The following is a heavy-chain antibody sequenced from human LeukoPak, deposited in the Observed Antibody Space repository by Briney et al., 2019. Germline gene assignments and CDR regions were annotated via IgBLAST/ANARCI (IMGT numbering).Heavy chain of an antibody. CDR2: IYTSGST. V-gene: IGHV4-4*07. D-gene: IGHD6-19*01. Sequence: SETLSLTCTVSGGSISSYYWSWIRQPAGKGLEWIGRIYTSGSTNYNPSLKSRVTMSVDTSKNQFSLKLSSVTAADTAVYYCAREGPYSSGWYGAFYYFDYWGQGTLVTVSS. J-gene: IGHJ4*02. CDR3: AREGPYSSGWYGAFYYFDY. CDR1: GGSISSYY.